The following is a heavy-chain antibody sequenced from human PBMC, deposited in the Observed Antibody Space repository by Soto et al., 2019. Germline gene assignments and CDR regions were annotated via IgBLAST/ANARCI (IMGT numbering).Heavy chain of an antibody. Sequence: EVQLVESGGGLVQPGGSLRLSCAASGFIFSSHWMHWVRQAPGKGLVWVSSTTDTGGDAKYADSVRGRFTISRDNSKNTLYLQMSSLRVDDSAVYYCARGSTDSYPGSRIFDFWGRGTLVTVSS. J-gene: IGHJ4*02. D-gene: IGHD3-10*01. CDR2: TTDTGGDA. CDR3: ARGSTDSYPGSRIFDF. CDR1: GFIFSSHW. V-gene: IGHV3-74*03.